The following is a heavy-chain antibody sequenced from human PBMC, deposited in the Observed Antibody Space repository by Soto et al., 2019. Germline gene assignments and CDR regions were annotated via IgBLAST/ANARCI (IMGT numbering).Heavy chain of an antibody. Sequence: EGPLVESGGGLVQTGGSLRLSCAASGFTFSSYSMNWVRQAPGKGLEWVLSISSSSSTIYYEDSVKGRFTISRDNAKNSLYLQMNSLRDEDTAVYYCAGGRVRCLEWRIIGYYGMDVWGQGTTVTVS. CDR1: GFTFSSYS. V-gene: IGHV3-48*02. CDR3: AGGRVRCLEWRIIGYYGMDV. D-gene: IGHD3-3*01. J-gene: IGHJ6*02. CDR2: ISSSSSTI.